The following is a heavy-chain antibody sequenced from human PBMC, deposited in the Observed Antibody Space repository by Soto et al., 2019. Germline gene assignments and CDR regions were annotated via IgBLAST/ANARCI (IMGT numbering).Heavy chain of an antibody. V-gene: IGHV4-4*07. D-gene: IGHD2-15*01. J-gene: IGHJ5*02. CDR1: DDSLSTYY. Sequence: SETLSLTCNVSDDSLSTYYWSWIRQPAGKGLEWIGRIYASGSTNYNPSLKGRVSMSVDTSKKQFSLKMISVTAADTAMYYCARSAIPRGGWSGPWVQGVLVTVSP. CDR2: IYASGST. CDR3: ARSAIPRGGWSGP.